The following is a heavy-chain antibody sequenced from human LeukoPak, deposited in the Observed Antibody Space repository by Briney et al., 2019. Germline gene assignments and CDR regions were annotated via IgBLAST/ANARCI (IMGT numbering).Heavy chain of an antibody. CDR2: ISSSSSYI. Sequence: GGSLRLSCAASGFTFSSYSMNWVRQAPGKGLEWVSSISSSSSYIYYADSVKGRFTISRDNAKNSLYLQMNSLRDEDTAVYYCARRVDATRWFDPWGQGTLVTVSS. J-gene: IGHJ5*02. V-gene: IGHV3-21*01. CDR1: GFTFSSYS. D-gene: IGHD2-15*01. CDR3: ARRVDATRWFDP.